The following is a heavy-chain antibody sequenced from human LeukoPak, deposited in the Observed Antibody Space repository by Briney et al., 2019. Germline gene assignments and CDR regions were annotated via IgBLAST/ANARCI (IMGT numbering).Heavy chain of an antibody. J-gene: IGHJ4*02. CDR2: MNPYSGNT. Sequence: GASVKVSCKASGDTFTSYDINWVRQATGQGLEWMGWMNPYSGNTGYAKMLQGRVTMTRNTSISSAYMDLSSMRSEDTAVYYCASGRTHYDYVWGSYLRPNDYWGQGTLVTVSS. V-gene: IGHV1-8*01. D-gene: IGHD3-16*02. CDR1: GDTFTSYD. CDR3: ASGRTHYDYVWGSYLRPNDY.